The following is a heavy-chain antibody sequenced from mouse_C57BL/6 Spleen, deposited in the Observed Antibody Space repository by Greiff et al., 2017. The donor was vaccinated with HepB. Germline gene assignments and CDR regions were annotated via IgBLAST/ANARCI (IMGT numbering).Heavy chain of an antibody. CDR1: GYTFTDYN. Sequence: EVQLQQSGPELVKPGASVKIPCKASGYTFTDYNMDWVKQSHGKSLEWIGDINPNNGGTIYNQKFKGKATLTVDKSSSTAYMELRSLTSEDTAVYYWARSLRRVYYYAMDYWGQGTSVTVSS. D-gene: IGHD2-12*01. CDR2: INPNNGGT. V-gene: IGHV1-18*01. CDR3: ARSLRRVYYYAMDY. J-gene: IGHJ4*01.